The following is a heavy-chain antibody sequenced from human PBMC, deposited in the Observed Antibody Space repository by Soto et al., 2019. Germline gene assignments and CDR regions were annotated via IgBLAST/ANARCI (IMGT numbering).Heavy chain of an antibody. J-gene: IGHJ6*02. CDR1: GYTFTSYG. D-gene: IGHD3-9*01. V-gene: IGHV1-18*01. CDR3: ASKEGSRTAYDYYYGMDV. Sequence: QVQLVQSGAEVKKPGASVKVSCKASGYTFTSYGISWVRQAPGQGLEWMGWISAYNGNTNYAQKLQGRVTMTTDTSTSTAYMELRSLRSDDTAVYYGASKEGSRTAYDYYYGMDVWGQGTTVTVSS. CDR2: ISAYNGNT.